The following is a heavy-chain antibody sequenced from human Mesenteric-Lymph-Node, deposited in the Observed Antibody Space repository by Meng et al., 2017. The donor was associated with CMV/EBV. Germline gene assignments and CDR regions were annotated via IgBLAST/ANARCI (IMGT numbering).Heavy chain of an antibody. CDR1: GFTLTKYG. CDR2: IPYDVTSK. D-gene: IGHD3-3*01. J-gene: IGHJ4*02. CDR3: ARVLRLQGYYFDY. Sequence: GESLKISCAASGFTLTKYGVHWVRQAPGKGLEWVAFIPYDVTSKYYADSVKGRFTISRDNAKNTLYLQMNSLRAEDTALYYCARVLRLQGYYFDYWGQGTLVTVSS. V-gene: IGHV3-30*02.